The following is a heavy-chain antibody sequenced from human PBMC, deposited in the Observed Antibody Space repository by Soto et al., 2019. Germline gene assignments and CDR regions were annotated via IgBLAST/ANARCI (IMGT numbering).Heavy chain of an antibody. CDR3: ARSVEGHFDY. J-gene: IGHJ4*02. V-gene: IGHV3-48*02. Sequence: EVQLVESGGGLVEPGGSLKLTCVASGFPFSIYSMNWVRQAPGKGLEWSSYITSDTNTIKYPDCVKGRFTISRDNAKNLVYLQMNILRDEDTTVYFCARSVEGHFDYWGQGTVDTVSS. D-gene: IGHD6-19*01. CDR1: GFPFSIYS. CDR2: ITSDTNTI.